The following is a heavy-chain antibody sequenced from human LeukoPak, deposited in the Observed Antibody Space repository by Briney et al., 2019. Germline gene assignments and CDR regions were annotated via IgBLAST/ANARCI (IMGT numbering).Heavy chain of an antibody. CDR1: GGTFNNFA. Sequence: SVKVSCTASGGTFNNFAFSWVRQAPGQGLEWMGGTLPIFGTANYAQKFQGRVTITADESTSTAYMELNSLTSEDTAVYYCASRQQQLYNWFDPWGQGTLVTVSS. CDR2: TLPIFGTA. D-gene: IGHD6-13*01. J-gene: IGHJ5*02. CDR3: ASRQQQLYNWFDP. V-gene: IGHV1-69*13.